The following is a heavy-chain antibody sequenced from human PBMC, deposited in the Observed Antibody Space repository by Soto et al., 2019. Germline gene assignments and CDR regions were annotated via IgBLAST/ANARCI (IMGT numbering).Heavy chain of an antibody. J-gene: IGHJ5*02. V-gene: IGHV1-18*01. CDR1: GYTFTSYG. D-gene: IGHD1-26*01. CDR3: ARRCGSYFNFWFDP. Sequence: ASVKVSCKASGYTFTSYGISWVRQAPGQGLEWMGWISAYNGNTNYAQKLQGRVTMTTDTSTSTAYMELRSLRSDDTAVYYCARRCGSYFNFWFDPWGQGXLVTVYS. CDR2: ISAYNGNT.